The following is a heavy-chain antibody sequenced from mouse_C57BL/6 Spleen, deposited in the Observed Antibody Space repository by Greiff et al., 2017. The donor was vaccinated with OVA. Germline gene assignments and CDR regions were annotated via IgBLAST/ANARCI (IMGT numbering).Heavy chain of an antibody. V-gene: IGHV2-2*01. Sequence: QVQLKESGPGLVQPSQCLSITCTVSGFSLTSYGVHWVRQSPGKGLEWLGGIWSGGSTGYNAAFIFRLSISKDNSKSQIFFKMNSLQADDATIYYRARMTSTTVVADAIAYWGQGTSVTVSA. CDR3: ARMTSTTVVADAIAY. J-gene: IGHJ4*01. CDR2: IWSGGST. D-gene: IGHD1-1*01. CDR1: GFSLTSYG.